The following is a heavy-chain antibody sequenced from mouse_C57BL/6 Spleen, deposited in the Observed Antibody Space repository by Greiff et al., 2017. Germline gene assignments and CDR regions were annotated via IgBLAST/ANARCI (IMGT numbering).Heavy chain of an antibody. V-gene: IGHV5-4*01. Sequence: DVKLVESGGGLVKPGGSLKLSCAASGFTFSSYAMSWVRQTPEKRLEWVATISDGGSYTYYPDNVKGRFTISRDNAKNNLYLQMSHLKSEDTAMYYCARDGAYDYDCWGQGTTRTVSS. CDR3: ARDGAYDYDC. D-gene: IGHD2-4*01. CDR1: GFTFSSYA. CDR2: ISDGGSYT. J-gene: IGHJ2*01.